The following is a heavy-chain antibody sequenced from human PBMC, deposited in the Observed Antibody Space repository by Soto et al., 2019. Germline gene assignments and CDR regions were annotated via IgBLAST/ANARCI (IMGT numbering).Heavy chain of an antibody. CDR2: ISGYNGNT. CDR1: GYTFTNYG. CDR3: ARDTSYYDSTGYGVFDY. V-gene: IGHV1-18*01. J-gene: IGHJ4*02. Sequence: QVQLVQSGAEVKKPGASVKVSCKASGYTFTNYGITWVRQAPGQGLEWMGWISGYNGNTDYAQKLQGRVTMTTDTSTSTAYMEVRSLRSDDTAVYYCARDTSYYDSTGYGVFDYWGQGTLVTVSS. D-gene: IGHD3-22*01.